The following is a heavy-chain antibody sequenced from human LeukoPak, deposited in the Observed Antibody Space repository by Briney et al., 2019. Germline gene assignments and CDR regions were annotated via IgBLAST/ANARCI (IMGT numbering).Heavy chain of an antibody. CDR1: GFTFSNYA. CDR2: ISSSSSPI. D-gene: IGHD3-22*01. J-gene: IGHJ3*02. V-gene: IGHV3-48*01. Sequence: PGGSLRLSCAASGFTFSNYAMSWVRQAPGKGLEWVSYISSSSSPIYYADSVKGRFAISRDNAKNSLYLQMNSLRAEDTAVYYCARDHHRRLYDSQARDTFDIWGQGTMVTVAS. CDR3: ARDHHRRLYDSQARDTFDI.